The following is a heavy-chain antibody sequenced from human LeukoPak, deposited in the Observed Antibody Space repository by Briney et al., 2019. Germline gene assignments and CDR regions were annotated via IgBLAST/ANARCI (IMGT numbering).Heavy chain of an antibody. CDR2: ISSSSSYI. V-gene: IGHV3-21*01. D-gene: IGHD1-1*01. CDR3: ARDGTGSDAFDI. J-gene: IGHJ3*02. CDR1: GFTFSSYS. Sequence: PGGSLRLSCAASGFTFSSYSMSRVRQAPGKGLEWVSSISSSSSYIYYADSVKGRFTISRDNAKNSLYLQMNSLRAEDTAVYYCARDGTGSDAFDIWGQGTMVTVSS.